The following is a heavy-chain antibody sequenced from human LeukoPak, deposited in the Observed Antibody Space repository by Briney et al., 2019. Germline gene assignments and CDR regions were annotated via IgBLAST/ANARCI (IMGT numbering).Heavy chain of an antibody. CDR1: GFSLSAYG. CDR2: IWYDGTSK. Sequence: GGSLRLSCAASGFSLSAYGVHWVRQAPGKGLEWVAVIWYDGTSKDYADSVKGRFTFSRDSSKNTLYLQMNSPTVEDTAVYYCARSQSSSLIDYWGQGTLVTVSS. CDR3: ARSQSSSLIDY. D-gene: IGHD6-13*01. V-gene: IGHV3-33*01. J-gene: IGHJ4*02.